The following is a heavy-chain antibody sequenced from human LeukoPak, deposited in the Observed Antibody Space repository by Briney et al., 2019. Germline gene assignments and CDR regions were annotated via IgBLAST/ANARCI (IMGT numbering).Heavy chain of an antibody. CDR1: GFTFSNYW. D-gene: IGHD3-3*02. CDR3: ARDSQHLNFDY. J-gene: IGHJ4*02. V-gene: IGHV3-7*04. Sequence: GGSLRLSSAASGFTFSNYWMNWVRQAPGKGLEWVANIKEDGSEKFYVDSVKGRFIISRDNAKNSLYLQMNSLRAEDTAVYYCARDSQHLNFDYWGQGTLVTVSS. CDR2: IKEDGSEK.